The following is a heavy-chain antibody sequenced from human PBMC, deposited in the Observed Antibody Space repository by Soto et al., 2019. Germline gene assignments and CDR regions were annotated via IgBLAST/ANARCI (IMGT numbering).Heavy chain of an antibody. V-gene: IGHV3-9*01. CDR2: ISWNSGSI. Sequence: PGGSLRLSCAASGFTFDDYAMHWVRQAPGKGLEWVSGISWNSGSIGYADSVKGRFTISRDNAKNSLYLQMNSLRAEDTALYYCAKGPLNYYYYYYMDVWGKGTTVTVS. J-gene: IGHJ6*03. CDR3: AKGPLNYYYYYYMDV. CDR1: GFTFDDYA.